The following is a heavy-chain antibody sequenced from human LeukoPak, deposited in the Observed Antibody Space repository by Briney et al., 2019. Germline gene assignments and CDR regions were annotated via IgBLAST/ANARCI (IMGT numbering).Heavy chain of an antibody. V-gene: IGHV3-48*01. CDR3: ARVGGRTMVRGVIIPHYFDY. CDR2: ISSSSSTI. D-gene: IGHD3-10*01. CDR1: GFTFSSYS. Sequence: GGSLRLSCAASGFTFSSYSMNWVRQAPGKGLERVSYISSSSSTIYYADSVKGRFTISRDNAKNSLYLQMNSLRAEDTAVYYCARVGGRTMVRGVIIPHYFDYWGQGTLVTVSS. J-gene: IGHJ4*02.